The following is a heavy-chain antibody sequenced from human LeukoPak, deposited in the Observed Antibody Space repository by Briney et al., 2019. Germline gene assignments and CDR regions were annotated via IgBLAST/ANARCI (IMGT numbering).Heavy chain of an antibody. J-gene: IGHJ5*02. Sequence: SETLSLTCTVSGYSISSGYYWGWIRQPPGKGLEWVGSIYHSGSTYYNPSLKSRVTISVDTYKNRFSLKLSSVTAADTAVYYCAREDSSGWFPWGQGTLVTVSS. V-gene: IGHV4-38-2*02. CDR1: GYSISSGYY. CDR2: IYHSGST. D-gene: IGHD6-19*01. CDR3: AREDSSGWFP.